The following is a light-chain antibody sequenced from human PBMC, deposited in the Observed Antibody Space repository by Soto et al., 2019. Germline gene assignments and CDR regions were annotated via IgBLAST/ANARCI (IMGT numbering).Light chain of an antibody. J-gene: IGLJ1*01. CDR2: GNN. Sequence: QSVLTQPPSVSGAPGQRVTISGTGSSSNIGAGYDVHWYQHLPGTAPKLLIYGNNNRPSGVPERFSGSKSGTSASLAITGLQAEDEADYYCQSYDSSLSGYVFGTGTKVTVL. CDR3: QSYDSSLSGYV. V-gene: IGLV1-40*01. CDR1: SSNIGAGYD.